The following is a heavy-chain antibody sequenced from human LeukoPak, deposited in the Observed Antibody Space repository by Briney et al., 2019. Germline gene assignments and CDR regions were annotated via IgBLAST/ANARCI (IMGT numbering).Heavy chain of an antibody. CDR1: GYTLTELS. J-gene: IGHJ5*02. CDR2: FDPEDGET. CDR3: TKGDSAYDTHRGLDP. V-gene: IGHV1-24*01. Sequence: ASVKVSCKVSGYTLTELSMHWVRQAPGKGLEWMGGFDPEDGETIYAQKFQGRVTMTEDTSTDTAYMELSSLRSEDTAVYYCTKGDSAYDTHRGLDPWGQGTLVTISS. D-gene: IGHD5-12*01.